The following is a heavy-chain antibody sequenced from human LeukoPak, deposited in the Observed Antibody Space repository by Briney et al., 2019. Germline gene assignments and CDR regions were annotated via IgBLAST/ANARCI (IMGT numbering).Heavy chain of an antibody. V-gene: IGHV1-2*02. J-gene: IGHJ6*02. Sequence: GASVKVSCKASGYTFTGYYMHWVRQAPGQGLEWMGWINPNSGGTNYAQKFQGRVTMTRDTSISTAYMELSRLRSDDTAVYYCARDLTTTALGNWYYYYYGMDVWGQGTTVTVSS. CDR3: ARDLTTTALGNWYYYYYGMDV. CDR2: INPNSGGT. D-gene: IGHD4-11*01. CDR1: GYTFTGYY.